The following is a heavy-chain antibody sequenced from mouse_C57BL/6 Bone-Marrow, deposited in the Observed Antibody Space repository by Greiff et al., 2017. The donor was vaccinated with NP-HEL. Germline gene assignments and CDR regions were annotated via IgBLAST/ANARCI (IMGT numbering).Heavy chain of an antibody. V-gene: IGHV1-81*01. CDR1: GYTFTSYG. Sequence: QVQLQQSGAELARPGASVKLSCKASGYTFTSYGISWVKQRTGQGLEWIGEIYPRSGNTYYNEKFKGKATLTADKSSSTAYMELRSLTSEDSAVYFYAGRLRSLAWFAYWGQGTLVTVSA. J-gene: IGHJ3*01. CDR3: AGRLRSLAWFAY. D-gene: IGHD1-1*01. CDR2: IYPRSGNT.